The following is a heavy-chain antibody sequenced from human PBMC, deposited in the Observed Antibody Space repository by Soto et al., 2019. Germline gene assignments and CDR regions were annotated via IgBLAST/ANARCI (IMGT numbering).Heavy chain of an antibody. J-gene: IGHJ6*02. V-gene: IGHV1-18*04. CDR2: ISPYNGDT. Sequence: ASVKVSCKPAGYTFTTYGINWVRQAPGQGLEWMGWISPYNGDTNYAQNLQGRVTMTTDTSTRTAYMELRSLISDDTAVYYCAREVGHMDVWGQGTTVTVSS. CDR3: AREVGHMDV. CDR1: GYTFTTYG. D-gene: IGHD1-26*01.